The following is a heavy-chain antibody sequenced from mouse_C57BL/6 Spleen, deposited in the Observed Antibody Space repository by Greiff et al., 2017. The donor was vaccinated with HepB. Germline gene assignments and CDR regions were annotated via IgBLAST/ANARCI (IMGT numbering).Heavy chain of an antibody. CDR2: IYPGNSDT. CDR3: TRDRDGSTWFAY. CDR1: GYTFTSYW. D-gene: IGHD1-1*01. J-gene: IGHJ3*01. Sequence: EVMLVESGTVLARPGASVKMSCKTSGYTFTSYWMHWVKQRPGQGLEWIGAIYPGNSDTSYNQKFKGKAKLTAVTSASTAYMELSSLTNEDSAVYYCTRDRDGSTWFAYWGQGTLVTVSA. V-gene: IGHV1-5*01.